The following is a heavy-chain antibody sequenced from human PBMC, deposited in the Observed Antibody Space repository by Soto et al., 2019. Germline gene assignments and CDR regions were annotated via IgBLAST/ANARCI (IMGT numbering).Heavy chain of an antibody. Sequence: GGSLRLSCAASGFTFSSYAMSWVRQAPGKGLEWVSAISGSGGSTYYADSVKGRFAISRDNSKNTLYLQMNSLRAEDTAVYYCARRSSGWYFDYWGQGTLVTVSS. CDR2: ISGSGGST. J-gene: IGHJ4*02. CDR1: GFTFSSYA. V-gene: IGHV3-23*01. D-gene: IGHD6-19*01. CDR3: ARRSSGWYFDY.